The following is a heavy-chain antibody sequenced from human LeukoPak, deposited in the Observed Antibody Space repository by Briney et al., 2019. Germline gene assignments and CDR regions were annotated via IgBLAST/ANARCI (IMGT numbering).Heavy chain of an antibody. Sequence: GGSLRLSCAASGFTISGYWMSWVRQAPGKGLEWVANIKEDGSEKYYVDSVKGRFTISRDNAKNSLYLQMNSLTAEDTALYYCARDHQPLYGAYFDSWGLGTLVTVSS. D-gene: IGHD3-16*01. J-gene: IGHJ4*02. CDR2: IKEDGSEK. CDR3: ARDHQPLYGAYFDS. V-gene: IGHV3-7*01. CDR1: GFTISGYW.